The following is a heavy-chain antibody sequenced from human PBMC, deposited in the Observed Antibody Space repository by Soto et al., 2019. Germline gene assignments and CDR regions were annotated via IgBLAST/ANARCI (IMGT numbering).Heavy chain of an antibody. V-gene: IGHV4-31*03. CDR1: GGSISSGGYY. CDR2: IYYSGST. J-gene: IGHJ4*02. Sequence: QVQLQESGPGLVKPSQTLSLTCTVSGGSISSGGYYWSWIRQHPGKGLEWIGYIYYSGSTYYNPSLKSRVTISVDTSKNQFSLKLSSVTAADTAVYSCTFYKEPIGWFDYWGQGTLVTVSS. D-gene: IGHD6-19*01. CDR3: TFYKEPIGWFDY.